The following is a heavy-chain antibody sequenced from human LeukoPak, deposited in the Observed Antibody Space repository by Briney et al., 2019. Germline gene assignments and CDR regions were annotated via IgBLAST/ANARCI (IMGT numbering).Heavy chain of an antibody. J-gene: IGHJ5*02. Sequence: ASVKVSCKSSGYTFTGYYMHWVRQAPGQGLEWMGRINPNHSGTNYAQKFQGRVTMTRDTSISTAYMELSTLRSDDTAVYYCARTLEGFLEWSGNWFDPWGQGTLVTVSS. CDR1: GYTFTGYY. D-gene: IGHD3-3*01. CDR2: INPNHSGT. CDR3: ARTLEGFLEWSGNWFDP. V-gene: IGHV1-2*06.